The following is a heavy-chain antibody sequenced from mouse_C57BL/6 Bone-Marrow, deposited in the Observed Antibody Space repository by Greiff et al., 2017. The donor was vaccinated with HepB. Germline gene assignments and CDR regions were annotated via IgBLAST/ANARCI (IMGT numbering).Heavy chain of an antibody. CDR1: GYAFSSYW. J-gene: IGHJ1*03. Sequence: VNLVESGAELVKPGASVKISCKASGYAFSSYWMNWVKQRPGKGLEWIGQIYPGDGDTNYNGKFKGKATLTADKSSSTAYMQLSSLTSEDSAVYFCARCYYGSSYVRYFDVWGTGTTVTVSS. D-gene: IGHD1-1*01. V-gene: IGHV1-80*01. CDR3: ARCYYGSSYVRYFDV. CDR2: IYPGDGDT.